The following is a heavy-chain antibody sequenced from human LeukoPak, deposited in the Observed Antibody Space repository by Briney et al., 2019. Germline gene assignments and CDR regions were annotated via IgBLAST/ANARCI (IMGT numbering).Heavy chain of an antibody. Sequence: PGGSLRLSCAASGFTFSIHAMSWVRQVPGKGLQWVSGISGSDGSTYYADSVKGRFTISRDNSKNSLYLQMNSLRTEDTALYYCAKAPYSSGWYYFDYWGQGTLVTVSS. D-gene: IGHD6-19*01. J-gene: IGHJ4*02. CDR3: AKAPYSSGWYYFDY. CDR1: GFTFSIHA. V-gene: IGHV3-23*01. CDR2: ISGSDGST.